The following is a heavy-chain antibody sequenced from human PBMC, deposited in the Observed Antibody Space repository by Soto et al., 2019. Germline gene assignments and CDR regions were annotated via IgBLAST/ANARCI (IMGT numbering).Heavy chain of an antibody. Sequence: PSQTLSLTCVISGDSVSSNSAAWNWIRQSPSRGLEWLGRTYYRSRWYNDYAVSVRSRITVNADTSKNQFSLHLNSVTPEDTAVYYCAGTSSHQWYYMDVWGQGTTVTVSS. CDR2: TYYRSRWYN. CDR3: AGTSSHQWYYMDV. D-gene: IGHD1-7*01. CDR1: GDSVSSNSAA. V-gene: IGHV6-1*01. J-gene: IGHJ6*03.